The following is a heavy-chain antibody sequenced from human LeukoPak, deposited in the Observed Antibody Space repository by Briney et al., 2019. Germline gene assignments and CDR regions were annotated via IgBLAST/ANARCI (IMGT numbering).Heavy chain of an antibody. CDR3: ARVFDADYYGSGSYYKAGYFDY. Sequence: GGSLRLSCAASGFTFSSYSMNWVRQAPGKGLEWVSSISSSSSSYIYYADSMKGRFTISRDNAKNSLYLQMNSLRAEDTAVYYCARVFDADYYGSGSYYKAGYFDYWGQGTLVTVSS. CDR2: ISSSSSSYI. J-gene: IGHJ4*02. D-gene: IGHD3-10*01. CDR1: GFTFSSYS. V-gene: IGHV3-21*04.